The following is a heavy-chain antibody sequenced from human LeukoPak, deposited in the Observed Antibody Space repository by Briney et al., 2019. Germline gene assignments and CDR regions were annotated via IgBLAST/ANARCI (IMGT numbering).Heavy chain of an antibody. CDR2: INAGNGNT. D-gene: IGHD1-14*01. CDR3: ARESSGDYGDY. J-gene: IGHJ4*02. CDR1: GYTFTSYA. V-gene: IGHV1-3*01. Sequence: ASVKVSCKASGYTFTSYAMHWVRQAPGQRLEWMGWINAGNGNTKYSQKFQGRVTITRNTSASTAYMELSSLRSEDTAVYYCARESSGDYGDYWGQGTLVTVSS.